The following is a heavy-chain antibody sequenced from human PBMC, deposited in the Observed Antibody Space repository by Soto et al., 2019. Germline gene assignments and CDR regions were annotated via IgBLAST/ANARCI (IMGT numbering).Heavy chain of an antibody. J-gene: IGHJ6*02. V-gene: IGHV6-1*01. CDR1: GDSVSSNSAA. Sequence: SQTLSLTCAISGDSVSSNSAAWNWIRQSPSRGLEWLGRAYYRSKWYNDYAVSVKSRITINPDTSKNQFSLQLNSVTPEDTAAYYCARDRVWLYPGELKISYYYYGMDVWGQGTTVTVSS. D-gene: IGHD3-22*01. CDR3: ARDRVWLYPGELKISYYYYGMDV. CDR2: AYYRSKWYN.